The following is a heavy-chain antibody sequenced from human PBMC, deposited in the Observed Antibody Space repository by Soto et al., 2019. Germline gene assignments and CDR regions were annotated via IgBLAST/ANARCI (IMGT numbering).Heavy chain of an antibody. CDR3: ARLVDIAMFS. CDR1: GGSISSSSDY. Sequence: QLQLQESGPGLVKPSETLSLTCTVSGGSISSSSDYWGWIRQPPGKGLEWSGSIYYSGSTYYNPSLKSRVTISVDTSKNQSSLKLSSVTAADTAVYYCARLVDIAMFSWGQGTLVTVSS. V-gene: IGHV4-39*01. CDR2: IYYSGST. J-gene: IGHJ5*02. D-gene: IGHD5-18*01.